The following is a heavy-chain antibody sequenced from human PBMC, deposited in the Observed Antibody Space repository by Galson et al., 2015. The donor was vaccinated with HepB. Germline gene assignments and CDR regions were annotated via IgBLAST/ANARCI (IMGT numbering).Heavy chain of an antibody. CDR3: ARGWSGPWSESPSDAFDI. CDR1: GFTVSSNY. CDR2: IYSGGST. Sequence: SLRLSCAASGFTVSSNYMSWVRQAPGKGLEWVSVIYSGGSTYYADSVKGRFTISRDNSKNTLYLQMNSLRAEDTAVYYCARGWSGPWSESPSDAFDIWGQGTMVTVSS. D-gene: IGHD1-26*01. J-gene: IGHJ3*02. V-gene: IGHV3-66*01.